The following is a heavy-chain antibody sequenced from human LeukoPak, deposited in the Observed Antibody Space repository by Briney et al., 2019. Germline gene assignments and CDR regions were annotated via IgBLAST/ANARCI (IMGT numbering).Heavy chain of an antibody. V-gene: IGHV3-21*01. Sequence: GGSLRLSCAASGFTFSSYSMNWVRQAPGKGLEWVSSISSSSSYIYYADSVKGRFTISRDNAKNSLYLQMNSLRAEDTAVYYCARDAVAMGFYYWGQGTLVTVSS. D-gene: IGHD5-18*01. CDR2: ISSSSSYI. CDR3: ARDAVAMGFYY. CDR1: GFTFSSYS. J-gene: IGHJ4*02.